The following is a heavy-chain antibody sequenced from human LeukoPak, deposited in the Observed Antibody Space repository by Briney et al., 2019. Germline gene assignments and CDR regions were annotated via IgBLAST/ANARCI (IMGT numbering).Heavy chain of an antibody. Sequence: GGSLRLSCAASGFTVSSNYMSWVRQAPGKGLEWVSVIYSGGSTYYADSVKGRFTISRDNSKNTLYLQMNSLRAEDTAVYYCARVIPSNDFWSGYYTGWFDPWGQGTLVTVSS. D-gene: IGHD3-3*01. J-gene: IGHJ5*02. CDR1: GFTVSSNY. V-gene: IGHV3-66*01. CDR3: ARVIPSNDFWSGYYTGWFDP. CDR2: IYSGGST.